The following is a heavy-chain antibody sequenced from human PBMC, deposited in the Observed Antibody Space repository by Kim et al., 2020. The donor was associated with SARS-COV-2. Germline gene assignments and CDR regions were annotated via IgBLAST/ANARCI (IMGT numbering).Heavy chain of an antibody. J-gene: IGHJ6*02. CDR1: GFTFSSYA. Sequence: GGSLRLSCAASGFTFSSYAMSWVRQAPGKGLEWVSAISGSGGSTYYADSVKGRFTISRDNSKNTLYLQMNSLRAEDTAVYYCAKEGYDILTGYYDRDVWGQGTTVTVSS. V-gene: IGHV3-23*01. D-gene: IGHD3-9*01. CDR3: AKEGYDILTGYYDRDV. CDR2: ISGSGGST.